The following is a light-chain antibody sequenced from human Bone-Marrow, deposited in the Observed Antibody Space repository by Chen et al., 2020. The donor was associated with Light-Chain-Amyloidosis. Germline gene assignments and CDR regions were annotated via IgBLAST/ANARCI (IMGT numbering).Light chain of an antibody. CDR1: SGSIATNY. V-gene: IGLV6-57*01. CDR3: QSYQGSSQGV. Sequence: NLMLTQPLVVSESPVKTVIISCTRSSGSIATNYVQWYQQRPGSSPTTVIYADDQRPSGVPDRFSGSIDRSSNTASLTISGLKTEDEADYYCQSYQGSSQGVFGGGTKLTVL. J-gene: IGLJ3*02. CDR2: ADD.